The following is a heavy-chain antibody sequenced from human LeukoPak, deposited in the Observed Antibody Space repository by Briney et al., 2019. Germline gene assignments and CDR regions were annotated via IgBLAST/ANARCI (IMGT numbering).Heavy chain of an antibody. D-gene: IGHD2-2*01. CDR3: AKGGSKYCGSTSCSYFDY. Sequence: XASGFTFSSYAXHWVRQAPGKXXEWVAFIRYDGSNKYYADSVKGRFTISRDNSKNTLYLQMNSLRAEDTAVYYCAKGGSKYCGSTSCSYFDYWGQGTLVTVSS. J-gene: IGHJ4*02. CDR2: IRYDGSNK. V-gene: IGHV3-30*02. CDR1: GFTFSSYA.